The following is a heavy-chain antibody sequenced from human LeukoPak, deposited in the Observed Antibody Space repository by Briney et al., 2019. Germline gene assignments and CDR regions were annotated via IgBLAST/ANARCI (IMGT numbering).Heavy chain of an antibody. CDR3: ARHGSPYDSSGYYYYYYYGMDV. J-gene: IGHJ6*02. Sequence: SETLSLTCAVYGGSFSGYYWSWIRQPPGKGLEWIGEINHSGSTNYNPSLKSRVTISVDTSKNQFSLKLSSVTAADTAVYYCARHGSPYDSSGYYYYYYYGMDVWGQGTTVTVSS. CDR2: INHSGST. CDR1: GGSFSGYY. D-gene: IGHD3-22*01. V-gene: IGHV4-34*01.